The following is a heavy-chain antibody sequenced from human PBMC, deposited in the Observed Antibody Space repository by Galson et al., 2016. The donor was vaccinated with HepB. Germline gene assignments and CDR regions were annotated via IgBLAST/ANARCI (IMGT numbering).Heavy chain of an antibody. Sequence: SLRLSCAASGFTVSDNYMSWVRQAPGKGLEWVSLIYSGGETSYADSVKGRFTISRDHSKNTLYLQMNSLRVEDTAVYYCARNGNADSPWGQGTLVTVSS. CDR1: GFTVSDNY. V-gene: IGHV3-53*01. CDR2: IYSGGET. CDR3: ARNGNADSP. D-gene: IGHD4-17*01. J-gene: IGHJ5*02.